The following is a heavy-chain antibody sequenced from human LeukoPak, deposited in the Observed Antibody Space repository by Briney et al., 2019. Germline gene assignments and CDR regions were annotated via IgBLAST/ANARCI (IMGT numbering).Heavy chain of an antibody. Sequence: GGSLRLSCAASGFTFSSYEMNWVRQAPGKGLQWVSFISSSGDTKYYADSVKGRFTISRDNAKNSLYLQMNSLRADDTALYYCAREAVDDSYFDNWGQGTLVPVSS. CDR1: GFTFSSYE. D-gene: IGHD2-2*01. CDR3: AREAVDDSYFDN. V-gene: IGHV3-48*03. J-gene: IGHJ4*02. CDR2: ISSSGDTK.